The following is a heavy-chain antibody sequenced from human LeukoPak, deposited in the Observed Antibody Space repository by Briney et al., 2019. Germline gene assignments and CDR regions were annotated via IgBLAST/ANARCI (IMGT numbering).Heavy chain of an antibody. D-gene: IGHD3-22*01. Sequence: PGGSLRLSCAASGFTFSSYGMHWVRQAPGKGLEWVAVIWYDGSNKYYADSVKGRFTISRDNSKNTLYLQMNSLRAEDTAVYYCARDKPPPYYHDSSGIFDYWGQGTLVTVSS. V-gene: IGHV3-33*01. CDR3: ARDKPPPYYHDSSGIFDY. CDR1: GFTFSSYG. J-gene: IGHJ4*02. CDR2: IWYDGSNK.